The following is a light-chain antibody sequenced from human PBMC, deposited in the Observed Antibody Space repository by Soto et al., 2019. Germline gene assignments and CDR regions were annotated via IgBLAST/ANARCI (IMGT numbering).Light chain of an antibody. Sequence: DIQMTQSPSSLSASVGDRVTITCRASQGIGSALGWYQQKPRKAPKRLIYAASSLRSGVPSRFSGSGSGTEFTLTISSLQPEDFATYYCLQHNSYPPTFGGGTKVEIK. CDR2: AAS. V-gene: IGKV1-17*01. CDR1: QGIGSA. J-gene: IGKJ4*01. CDR3: LQHNSYPPT.